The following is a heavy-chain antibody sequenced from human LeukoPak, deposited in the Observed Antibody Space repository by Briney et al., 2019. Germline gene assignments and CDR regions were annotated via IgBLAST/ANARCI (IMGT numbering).Heavy chain of an antibody. CDR1: GYTFTSYH. CDR2: MNPYSGDR. CDR3: ARTTSLTASGYDY. J-gene: IGHJ4*02. Sequence: ASVKVSCKTSGYTFTSYHINWVRPATGQGLEWMGWMNPYSGDRGYAQKFQGRVSITSDTSISTAYMELSSLRSDDTAVYFCARTTSLTASGYDYWGQGTLVTVSS. V-gene: IGHV1-8*03. D-gene: IGHD4-17*01.